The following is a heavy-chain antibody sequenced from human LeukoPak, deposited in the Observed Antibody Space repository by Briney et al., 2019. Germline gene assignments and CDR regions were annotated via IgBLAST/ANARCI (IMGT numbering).Heavy chain of an antibody. CDR3: ARDKRIAVAGTHYYCYGMDV. D-gene: IGHD6-19*01. V-gene: IGHV3-53*01. Sequence: GGSLRLSCAASGFTVSSNYMSWVRQAPGKGLEWISVIYSGGSTYYADSVKGRFTISRDNSKNTLYPQMNSLRAEDTAVYYCARDKRIAVAGTHYYCYGMDVWGQGTTVTVSS. CDR2: IYSGGST. J-gene: IGHJ6*02. CDR1: GFTVSSNY.